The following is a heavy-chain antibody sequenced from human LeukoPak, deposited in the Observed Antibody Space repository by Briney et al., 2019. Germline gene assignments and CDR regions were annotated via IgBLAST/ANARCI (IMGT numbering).Heavy chain of an antibody. Sequence: GGSLRLSCAASGLTVSSNYMSWVRQAPGKGREWVSVIYSDGGGGSTYYADSVKGRFTISRDNSKNTLFLQMNSLRAEDTAVYYCARSNCDSCYRGVWYYFDFWGQGTLVTVSS. D-gene: IGHD2-2*01. CDR3: ARSNCDSCYRGVWYYFDF. CDR1: GLTVSSNY. V-gene: IGHV3-66*01. CDR2: IYSDGGGGST. J-gene: IGHJ4*02.